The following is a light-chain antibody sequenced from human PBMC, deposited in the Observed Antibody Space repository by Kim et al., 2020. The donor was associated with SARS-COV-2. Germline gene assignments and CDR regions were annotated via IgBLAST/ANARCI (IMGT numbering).Light chain of an antibody. J-gene: IGKJ2*01. CDR3: QQYNGYPET. CDR1: QNIRTW. CDR2: KAA. Sequence: ASVGDRVNITCRAGQNIRTWWAGYQQKSGRAPKLLIYKAASLESGVPSRFSGSGSGTEFTLTITSLQPDDFATYYCQQYNGYPETFGQGTKLEI. V-gene: IGKV1-5*03.